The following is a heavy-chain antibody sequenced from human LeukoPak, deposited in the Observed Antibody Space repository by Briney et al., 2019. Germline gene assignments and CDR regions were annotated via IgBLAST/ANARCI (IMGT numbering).Heavy chain of an antibody. CDR2: IIPIFGTA. CDR3: ARSGSGYSYGYESGYFDY. V-gene: IGHV1-69*13. CDR1: GGTFSSYA. J-gene: IGHJ4*02. D-gene: IGHD5-18*01. Sequence: SVKVFCKASGGTFSSYAISWVRQAPGQGLEWMGGIIPIFGTANYAQKFQGRVTITADESTSTAYMELSSLRSEDTAVYYCARSGSGYSYGYESGYFDYWGQGTLVTVSS.